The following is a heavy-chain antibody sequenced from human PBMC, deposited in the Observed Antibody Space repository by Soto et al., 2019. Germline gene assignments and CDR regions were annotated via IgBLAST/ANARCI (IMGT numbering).Heavy chain of an antibody. CDR3: AKDQSVWASGYPDY. V-gene: IGHV3-23*01. CDR1: GFTFSSYA. D-gene: IGHD3-22*01. Sequence: HPGGSLRLSCAASGFTFSSYAMSWVRQAPGKGLEWVSAISGSGGSTYYADSVKGRFTISRDNSKNTLYLQMNSLRAEDTAVYYCAKDQSVWASGYPDYWGQGTLVTVSS. J-gene: IGHJ4*02. CDR2: ISGSGGST.